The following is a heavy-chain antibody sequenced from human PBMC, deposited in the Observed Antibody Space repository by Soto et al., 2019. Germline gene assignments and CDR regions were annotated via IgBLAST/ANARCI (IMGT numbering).Heavy chain of an antibody. D-gene: IGHD2-2*01. J-gene: IGHJ6*02. CDR3: ARAHCSSTSCYPYYGMDV. CDR2: ISSSSSYI. Sequence: GALRLSCAASGFTFSSYSMNWVRQAPGKGREWVSSISSSSSYIYYADSEKGRFTISRDNAKNSLYLQMNSLRAEDTAVYYCARAHCSSTSCYPYYGMDVWGQGTTVTVSS. V-gene: IGHV3-21*01. CDR1: GFTFSSYS.